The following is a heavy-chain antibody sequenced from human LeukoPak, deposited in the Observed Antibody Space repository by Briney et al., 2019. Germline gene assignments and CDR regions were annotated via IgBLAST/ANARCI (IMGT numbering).Heavy chain of an antibody. Sequence: SCKASGDTFSSYGMHWVRQAPGKGLEWVAVIWYGGSNEYYADFVKGRFTISRDNAKNSLYLQMNSLRAEDTAVYYCARDVVATIPYFDYWGQGTLVTVSS. V-gene: IGHV3-33*01. CDR3: ARDVVATIPYFDY. CDR1: GDTFSSYG. J-gene: IGHJ4*02. D-gene: IGHD5-12*01. CDR2: IWYGGSNE.